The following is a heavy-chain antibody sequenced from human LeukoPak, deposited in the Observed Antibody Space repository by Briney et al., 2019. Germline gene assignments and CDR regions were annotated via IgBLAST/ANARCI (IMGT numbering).Heavy chain of an antibody. D-gene: IGHD3/OR15-3a*01. CDR3: ASRTPHVGLGIMAFDI. V-gene: IGHV1-69*13. CDR1: GGTFSSYA. Sequence: GASVKVSCKASGGTFSSYAISWVRQAPGQGLEWMGGIIPIFGTANYAQKFQGRVTITADESTSTAYMELSSLRSEDTAVYYCASRTPHVGLGIMAFDIWGQGTMVTVSS. CDR2: IIPIFGTA. J-gene: IGHJ3*02.